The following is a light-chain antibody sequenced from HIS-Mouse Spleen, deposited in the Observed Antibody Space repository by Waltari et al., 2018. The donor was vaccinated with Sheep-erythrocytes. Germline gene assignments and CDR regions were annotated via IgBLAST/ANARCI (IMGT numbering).Light chain of an antibody. J-gene: IGKJ1*01. CDR2: WAS. Sequence: DIVMTQSPDSLAVSLGERATINCKSSQSVLYSSNNKNYLAWYQQKPGQPPKLLIYWASTREAGVPGRLSGSGSGTDFTLTISSLQAEDVAVYYCQQYYSTPPWTFGQGTKVEIK. CDR1: QSVLYSSNNKNY. V-gene: IGKV4-1*01. CDR3: QQYYSTPPWT.